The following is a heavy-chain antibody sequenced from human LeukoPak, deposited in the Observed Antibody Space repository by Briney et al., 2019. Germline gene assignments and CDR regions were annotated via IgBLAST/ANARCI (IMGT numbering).Heavy chain of an antibody. CDR3: VRIRDSGSYYFYYGMDV. D-gene: IGHD1-26*01. Sequence: PGGSLRLSCAASGFSFSSYWMHWVRQAPGKGLEWVSYISRSSSTILYADSVKGRFTISRDKAKNSVYLQMNSLRDEDTAVYYCVRIRDSGSYYFYYGMDVWGQGTTVTVSS. CDR1: GFSFSSYW. J-gene: IGHJ6*02. V-gene: IGHV3-48*02. CDR2: ISRSSSTI.